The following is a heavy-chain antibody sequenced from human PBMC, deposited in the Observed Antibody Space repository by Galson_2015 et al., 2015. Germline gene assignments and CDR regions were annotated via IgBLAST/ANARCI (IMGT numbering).Heavy chain of an antibody. V-gene: IGHV3-49*03. J-gene: IGHJ4*02. Sequence: SLRLSCAGSGFDFGDFAMTWLRQAPGKGLEWVGFVRVSTFGATTEIAASVRGRFAISRNDSKSVAYLHMTSLRTEDTAVYYCARRINNYESWGQGTRVIVAS. CDR1: GFDFGDFA. D-gene: IGHD3-22*01. CDR3: ARRINNYES. CDR2: VRVSTFGATT.